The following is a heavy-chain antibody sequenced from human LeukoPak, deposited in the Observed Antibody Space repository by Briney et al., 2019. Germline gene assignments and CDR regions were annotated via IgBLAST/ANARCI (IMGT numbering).Heavy chain of an antibody. CDR3: ARVKPGYGDRTLYWYFDL. CDR1: GGSISSSSYY. Sequence: PSETLSLTCTVSGGSISSSSYYWGWIRQPPGKGLEWIGSIYYSGSTYYNPSLKSRVTISVDTSKNQFSLKLSSVTAADTAVYYCARVKPGYGDRTLYWYFDLWGRGTLVTVSS. CDR2: IYYSGST. D-gene: IGHD4-17*01. J-gene: IGHJ2*01. V-gene: IGHV4-39*07.